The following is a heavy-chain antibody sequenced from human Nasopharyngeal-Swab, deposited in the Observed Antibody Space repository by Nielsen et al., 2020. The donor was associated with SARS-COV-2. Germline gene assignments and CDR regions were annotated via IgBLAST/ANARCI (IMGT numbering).Heavy chain of an antibody. D-gene: IGHD3-22*01. J-gene: IGHJ4*01. Sequence: SETLSLTCTVSGASISSSNYYWGWIRQPPGKGLEWIGTIYYSGNTYFNPSLKSRVTMSVDTSKHQFSLNLSSVTAADTALYYCARHSSGRSFDYWDHGTLVTVSS. CDR2: IYYSGNT. V-gene: IGHV4-39*01. CDR1: GASISSSNYY. CDR3: ARHSSGRSFDY.